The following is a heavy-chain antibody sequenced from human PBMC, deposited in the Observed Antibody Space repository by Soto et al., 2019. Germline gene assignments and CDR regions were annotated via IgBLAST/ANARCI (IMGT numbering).Heavy chain of an antibody. CDR1: GYTFTSYG. CDR2: INPYNGNT. Sequence: QVQLVQSGAEVKKPGASVKVSCKASGYTFTSYGLSWVRQAPGQGLEWMGWINPYNGNTKDTQTLQGRVTMTTDTSTSTAYMELRSLGSDDTAVYYCAREYCDSARCYLPDFWGQGALVTVSS. J-gene: IGHJ4*02. CDR3: AREYCDSARCYLPDF. V-gene: IGHV1-18*01. D-gene: IGHD2-2*01.